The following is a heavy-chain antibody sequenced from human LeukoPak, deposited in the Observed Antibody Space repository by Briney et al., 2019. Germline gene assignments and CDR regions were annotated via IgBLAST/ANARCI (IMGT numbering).Heavy chain of an antibody. D-gene: IGHD3-10*01. CDR1: GYSISSGYY. V-gene: IGHV4-38-2*02. J-gene: IGHJ3*02. CDR3: AKSNGYGLVDI. CDR2: IYESGST. Sequence: SETLSLTCTVSGYSISSGYYWGWIRQPPGKGLEWIGSIYESGSTYYNPSLKSRVTISVDTSKNQFSLRMNSVTAADTAVYYCAKSNGYGLVDIWGQGTMVTVSS.